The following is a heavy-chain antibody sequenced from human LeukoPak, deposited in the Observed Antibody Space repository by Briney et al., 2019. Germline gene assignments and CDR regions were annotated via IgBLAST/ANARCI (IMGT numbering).Heavy chain of an antibody. CDR3: VRDSRYTMDV. CDR1: GFTFSMYW. CDR2: ITSDGSTA. J-gene: IGHJ6*02. V-gene: IGHV3-74*01. D-gene: IGHD5-18*01. Sequence: PGGSLRLSCTASGFTFSMYWMHWVRQAPGKGPVWVSRITSDGSTAIYADSVKGRFTISRDNAKNTLYLQMNSLRAEDTAVYYCVRDSRYTMDVWGQGTTVIVS.